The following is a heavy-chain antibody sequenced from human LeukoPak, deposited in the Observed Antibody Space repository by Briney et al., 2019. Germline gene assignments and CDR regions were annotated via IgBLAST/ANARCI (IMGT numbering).Heavy chain of an antibody. V-gene: IGHV4-59*08. CDR1: GGSISRYY. CDR3: ARCSGGSLYYYGMDG. J-gene: IGHJ6*02. Sequence: PSETLSPTCTVAGGSISRYYWSWIRQPPGKGLGWMGGIYFSGNTHYNPSLKSRVTTSEDASKNQFSLKLSSVTTADTAVYYCARCSGGSLYYYGMDGWGQGTTVTVSS. D-gene: IGHD2-15*01. CDR2: IYFSGNT.